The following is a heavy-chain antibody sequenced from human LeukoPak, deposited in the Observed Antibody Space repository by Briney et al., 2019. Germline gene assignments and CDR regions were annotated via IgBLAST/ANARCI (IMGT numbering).Heavy chain of an antibody. D-gene: IGHD2-15*01. V-gene: IGHV4-34*01. Sequence: RASETLSLTCAVSGGSLRDHYWSWIRQVPGKALEWIGEINDSGNTNYTPSLEGRVTLSVDPSKNQFSLKMRSVTAADTSIYYCARPYCSRGSCYRDFDYWGQGTLVTVSS. CDR2: INDSGNT. CDR3: ARPYCSRGSCYRDFDY. CDR1: GGSLRDHY. J-gene: IGHJ4*02.